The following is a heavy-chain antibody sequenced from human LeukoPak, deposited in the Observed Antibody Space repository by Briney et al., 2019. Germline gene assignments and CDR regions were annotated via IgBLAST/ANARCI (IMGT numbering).Heavy chain of an antibody. D-gene: IGHD3-10*01. Sequence: SGRSLRLSCAASGFTFSSSGMHWVRQAPGKGLEWVAVISYDGSNKYYADSVKGRFTISRDNSKNTLYLQMNSLRAEDTAVYYCAKDGDEYYYGFWGQGTLVTVSS. V-gene: IGHV3-30*18. CDR3: AKDGDEYYYGF. CDR2: ISYDGSNK. CDR1: GFTFSSSG. J-gene: IGHJ4*02.